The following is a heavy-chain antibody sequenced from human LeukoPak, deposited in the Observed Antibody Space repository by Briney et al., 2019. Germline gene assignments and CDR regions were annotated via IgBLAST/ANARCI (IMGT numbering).Heavy chain of an antibody. Sequence: GGSLRLSCAASGFTFSNYGMHWVRQAPGKGLEWVAFIRSDGINKYYADSVKGRFTISRDNAKNSLYLQMNSLRAEDTAVYYCAELGITMIGGVWGKGTTVTISS. J-gene: IGHJ6*04. V-gene: IGHV3-30*02. CDR3: AELGITMIGGV. D-gene: IGHD3-10*02. CDR2: IRSDGINK. CDR1: GFTFSNYG.